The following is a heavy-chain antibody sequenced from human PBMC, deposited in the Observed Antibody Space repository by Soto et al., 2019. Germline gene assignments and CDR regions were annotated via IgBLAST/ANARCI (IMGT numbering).Heavy chain of an antibody. V-gene: IGHV3-33*01. CDR2: IWYDGSNK. CDR1: GFTFSSYG. D-gene: IGHD2-2*01. J-gene: IGHJ6*02. CDR3: AREEGYCISTSCYYYYYGMDV. Sequence: GGSLRLSFAASGFTFSSYGMHWVRQAPGKGLEWVAVIWYDGSNKYYADSVKGRFTISRDNSKNTLYLQMNSLRAEDTAVYYCAREEGYCISTSCYYYYYGMDVWGQGTTVTVSS.